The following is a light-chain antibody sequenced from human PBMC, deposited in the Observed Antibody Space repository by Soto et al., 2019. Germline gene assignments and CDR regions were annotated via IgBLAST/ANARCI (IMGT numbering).Light chain of an antibody. Sequence: DIQMTQFPSTLSASVGDRVTITCRASQSISRWLAWYQQKPGTAPKLLISEVSTVESGVPSRFSGSGSGTEFTLTISSLHPDDFATYYCQPYNIYVTFGRGTRLDIQ. V-gene: IGKV1-5*01. J-gene: IGKJ2*01. CDR1: QSISRW. CDR3: QPYNIYVT. CDR2: EVS.